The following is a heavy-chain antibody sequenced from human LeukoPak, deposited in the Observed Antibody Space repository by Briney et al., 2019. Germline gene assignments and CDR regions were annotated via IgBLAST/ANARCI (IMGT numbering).Heavy chain of an antibody. J-gene: IGHJ4*02. Sequence: GGSLTLSCAASGFTFSDYYMSWIRQAPGKGLEWVSYISSSSSYTNYADSVKGRFTISRDNAKNSLYLQMNSLRAEDTAVYYCAPPDAGYSYGYGYCCKDYWGQGTLVTVSS. CDR1: GFTFSDYY. V-gene: IGHV3-11*06. CDR2: ISSSSSYT. D-gene: IGHD5-18*01. CDR3: APPDAGYSYGYGYCCKDY.